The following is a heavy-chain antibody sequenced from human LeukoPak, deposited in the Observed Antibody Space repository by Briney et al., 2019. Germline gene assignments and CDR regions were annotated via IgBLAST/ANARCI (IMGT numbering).Heavy chain of an antibody. D-gene: IGHD3-3*01. J-gene: IGHJ4*02. V-gene: IGHV4-59*12. Sequence: SETLSLTCTVSGGTISSYYWSWIRQPPGKGLEWIGYIYYSGSTNYNPSLKSRVTISVDTSKNQFSLKLSSVTAADTAVYYCAREDYDFWSGHTFDYWGQGTLVTVSS. CDR3: AREDYDFWSGHTFDY. CDR2: IYYSGST. CDR1: GGTISSYY.